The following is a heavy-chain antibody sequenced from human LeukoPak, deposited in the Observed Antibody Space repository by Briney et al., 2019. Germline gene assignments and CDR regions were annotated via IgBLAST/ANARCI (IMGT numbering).Heavy chain of an antibody. CDR3: ARDAGGPYCSSTSCPNWFDP. D-gene: IGHD2-2*01. V-gene: IGHV4-31*03. CDR1: GGSISSGGYY. Sequence: PSQTLSLTCTVSGGSISSGGYYWSWIRQHPGKGLEWIGYIYYSGSTYYNPSLKSRVTISVDTSKNQFSLKLSSVTAADTAVYYCARDAGGPYCSSTSCPNWFDPWGQGTLVTVFS. J-gene: IGHJ5*02. CDR2: IYYSGST.